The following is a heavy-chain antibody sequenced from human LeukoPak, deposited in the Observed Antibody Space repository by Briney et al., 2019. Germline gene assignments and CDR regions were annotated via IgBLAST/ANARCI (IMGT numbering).Heavy chain of an antibody. CDR1: GGSVSSGSYY. CDR3: ARELKAYYYGMDV. J-gene: IGHJ6*02. CDR2: IYYSGST. V-gene: IGHV4-61*01. Sequence: KTSETLSLTCTVSGGSVSSGSYYWSWIRQPPGKGLEWIGYIYYSGSTNSNPSLKSRVTISVDTSKNQFSLKLSSVTAADTAVYYCARELKAYYYGMDVWGQGTTVTVSS.